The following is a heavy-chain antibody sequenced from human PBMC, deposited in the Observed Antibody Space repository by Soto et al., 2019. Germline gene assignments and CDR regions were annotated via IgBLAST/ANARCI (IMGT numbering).Heavy chain of an antibody. CDR3: TRDFDSSGYYYYYYGMDI. Sequence: GGSLRLSCTASGFTFGDYAMSWVRQAPGKGLEWVGFIRSKAYGGTTEYAASVKGRFTISRDDSKSIAYLQMNSLKTEDTAVYYCTRDFDSSGYYYYYYGMDIWGQVTTVTVSS. J-gene: IGHJ6*02. V-gene: IGHV3-49*04. D-gene: IGHD3-22*01. CDR1: GFTFGDYA. CDR2: IRSKAYGGTT.